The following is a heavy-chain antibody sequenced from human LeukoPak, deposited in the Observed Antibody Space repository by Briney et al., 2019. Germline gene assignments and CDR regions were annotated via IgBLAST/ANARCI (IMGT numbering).Heavy chain of an antibody. CDR1: GFTFSSYG. D-gene: IGHD6-13*01. CDR3: AKEFSSSWYYSDY. V-gene: IGHV3-33*06. CDR2: IWYDGSNK. J-gene: IGHJ4*02. Sequence: PGGSLRLSCAASGFTFSSYGMHWVRQAPGKGLEWVAVIWYDGSNKYYADSVKGRFTISRDNSKNTLYLQMNSLRAEDTAVYYCAKEFSSSWYYSDYWGQGTLVTVSS.